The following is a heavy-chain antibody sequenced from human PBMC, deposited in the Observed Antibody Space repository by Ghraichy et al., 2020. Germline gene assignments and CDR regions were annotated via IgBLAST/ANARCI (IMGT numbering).Heavy chain of an antibody. J-gene: IGHJ6*02. CDR3: AKDQAGVVTPDDYYYYGMDV. CDR2: ISGSGGST. Sequence: GGSLRLSCAASGFTFSSYAMSWVRQAPGKGLEWVSAISGSGGSTYYADSVKGRFTISRDNSKNTLYLQMNSLRAEDTAVYYCAKDQAGVVTPDDYYYYGMDVWGQGTTVTVSS. CDR1: GFTFSSYA. V-gene: IGHV3-23*01. D-gene: IGHD3-3*01.